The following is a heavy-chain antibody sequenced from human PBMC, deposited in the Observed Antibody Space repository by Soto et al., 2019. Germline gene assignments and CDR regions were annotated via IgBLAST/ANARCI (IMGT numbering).Heavy chain of an antibody. CDR3: PRLWEEQWLFDY. Sequence: QLQLQESGPGLVKPSETLSLTCTVSGGSISSSSYYWGWIRQPPGKGLEWIGSIYYSGSTYYNPSLEFRVTISVDTSKNQSSLNLSSVTAADTAVYFCPRLWEEQWLFDYWGQCTLVTVSS. J-gene: IGHJ4*02. CDR1: GGSISSSSYY. V-gene: IGHV4-39*01. CDR2: IYYSGST. D-gene: IGHD6-19*01.